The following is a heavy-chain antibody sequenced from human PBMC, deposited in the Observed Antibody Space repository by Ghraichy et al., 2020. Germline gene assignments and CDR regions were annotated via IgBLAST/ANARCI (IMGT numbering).Heavy chain of an antibody. V-gene: IGHV2-70*11. J-gene: IGHJ3*02. CDR3: ARIHRPVPALDVFDI. Sequence: SGPTLVKPTQTLTLTCTFSGFSLNTNRMCLNWIRQPPGKALEWLARIDWDDDKYYSASLKTRLTISKDTSKNQVVLTMTNVDPVDTATYYCARIHRPVPALDVFDIWGQGKMVTVSS. D-gene: IGHD6-19*01. CDR1: GFSLNTNRMC. CDR2: IDWDDDK.